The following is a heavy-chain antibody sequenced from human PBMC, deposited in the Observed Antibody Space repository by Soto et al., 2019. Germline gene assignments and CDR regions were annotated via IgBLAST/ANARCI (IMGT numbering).Heavy chain of an antibody. J-gene: IGHJ6*03. V-gene: IGHV6-1*01. D-gene: IGHD3-10*01. Sequence: PSQTLSLTCAISGDSVSSNSAAWNWIRQSPSRGLEWLGRTYYRSKWYNDYAVSVKSRITINPDTSKNQFSLQLNSVTPEDTAVYYCARARPKYYGSWSYFFYYYYMDVWGKGTTVTVSS. CDR1: GDSVSSNSAA. CDR2: TYYRSKWYN. CDR3: ARARPKYYGSWSYFFYYYYMDV.